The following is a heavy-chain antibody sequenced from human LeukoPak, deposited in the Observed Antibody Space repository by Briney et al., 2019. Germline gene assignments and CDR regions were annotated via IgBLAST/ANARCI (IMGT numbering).Heavy chain of an antibody. V-gene: IGHV1-2*02. CDR3: ATTSRDSDAYYDYFHY. Sequence: ASVKVSCKASGYTFTGYYMHWVRQAPGQGLEWMGCINPKSGGTHYAQKFQGRVTMTRDTSITTAYMELSSLTSDDTAVYYCATTSRDSDAYYDYFHYWGQGALITVSS. J-gene: IGHJ4*02. CDR2: INPKSGGT. D-gene: IGHD3-10*01. CDR1: GYTFTGYY.